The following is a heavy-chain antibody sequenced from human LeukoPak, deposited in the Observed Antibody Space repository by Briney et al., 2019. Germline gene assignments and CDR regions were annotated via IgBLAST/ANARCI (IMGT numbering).Heavy chain of an antibody. CDR3: AKDMGEGYGGNSFDY. CDR2: ISWDGGST. D-gene: IGHD4-23*01. Sequence: PGGSLRLSCAASGFTFDDYAMHWVRQAPGKGLEWVSLISWDGGSTYYADSVKGRFTISRDNSKNSLYLQMNSLRAEDTALYYCAKDMGEGYGGNSFDYWGQGTLVTVSS. J-gene: IGHJ4*02. V-gene: IGHV3-43D*03. CDR1: GFTFDDYA.